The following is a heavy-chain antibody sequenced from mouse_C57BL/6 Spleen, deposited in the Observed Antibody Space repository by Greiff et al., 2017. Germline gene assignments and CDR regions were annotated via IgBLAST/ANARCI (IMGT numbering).Heavy chain of an antibody. CDR2: INPSNGGT. D-gene: IGHD2-4*01. CDR1: GYTFTSYW. Sequence: QVQLQQPGTELVKPGASVKLSCKASGYTFTSYWMHWVKQRPGQGLEWIGNINPSNGGTNYNEKFKSKATLTVDKSSSTSYMQLSSLTSEDSGVCYCAWERDYDGWYIDVWGTGTTVTVSS. V-gene: IGHV1-53*01. J-gene: IGHJ1*03. CDR3: AWERDYDGWYIDV.